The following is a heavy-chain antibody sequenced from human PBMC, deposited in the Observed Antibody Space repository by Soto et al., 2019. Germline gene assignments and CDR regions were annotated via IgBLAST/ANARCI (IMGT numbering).Heavy chain of an antibody. Sequence: SETLSLTCTVSGGSISSYYWSWIRQPPGKGLEWIGYIYYSGSTNYNPSLKSRVTISVDTSKNQFSLKLSSVTAADTAVYYCASYSGSSHIGNYYYYYYMDVWGKGTTVTVSS. V-gene: IGHV4-59*08. CDR1: GGSISSYY. J-gene: IGHJ6*03. CDR2: IYYSGST. CDR3: ASYSGSSHIGNYYYYYYMDV. D-gene: IGHD3-10*01.